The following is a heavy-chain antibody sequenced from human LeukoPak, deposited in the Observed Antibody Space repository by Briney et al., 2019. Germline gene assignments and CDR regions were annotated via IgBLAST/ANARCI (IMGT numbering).Heavy chain of an antibody. J-gene: IGHJ5*02. CDR2: IYYSGST. CDR1: GGSISSSSYY. Sequence: PSETLSLTCTVSGGSISSSSYYWGWIRQPPGKGLEWIGSIYYSGSTDYNPSLKSRVTISVDTSKNQFSLKLSSVTAADTAVHYCARDHLAIFGGSRFDPWGQGTLVTVSS. D-gene: IGHD3-3*01. CDR3: ARDHLAIFGGSRFDP. V-gene: IGHV4-39*07.